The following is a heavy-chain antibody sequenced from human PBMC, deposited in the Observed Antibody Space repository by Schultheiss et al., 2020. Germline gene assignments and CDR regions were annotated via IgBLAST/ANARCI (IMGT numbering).Heavy chain of an antibody. D-gene: IGHD3-10*01. CDR2: ISYDGSNK. CDR1: GFTFSSYG. CDR3: AKALGSYWYFDL. J-gene: IGHJ2*01. V-gene: IGHV3-30*18. Sequence: GGSLRLSCAASGFTFSSYGMHWVRQAPGKGLEWVAVISYDGSNKYYADSVKGRFTISRDNSKNTLYLQMNSLRAEDTAVYYCAKALGSYWYFDLWGRGTLVTVS.